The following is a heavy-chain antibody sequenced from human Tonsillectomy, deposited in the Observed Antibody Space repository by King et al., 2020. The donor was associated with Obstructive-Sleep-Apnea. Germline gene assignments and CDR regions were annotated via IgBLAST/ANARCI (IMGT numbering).Heavy chain of an antibody. CDR1: GFTFSSYA. Sequence: VQLVESGGGLVQPGGSLRLSCAASGFTFSSYAISWVRQAPGKGLEWVSAFSGSGGSTYSADSVKGRFTISRDNSKNTLYLQMNSLRAEDTAGYYCAKAGGLLRAAVDYWGQGTLVTVSS. V-gene: IGHV3-23*04. CDR2: FSGSGGST. J-gene: IGHJ4*02. D-gene: IGHD2-15*01. CDR3: AKAGGLLRAAVDY.